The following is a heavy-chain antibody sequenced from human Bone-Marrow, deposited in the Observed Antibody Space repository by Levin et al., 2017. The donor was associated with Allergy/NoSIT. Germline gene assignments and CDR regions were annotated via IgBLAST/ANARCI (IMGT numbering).Heavy chain of an antibody. CDR1: GFSLSEYY. CDR3: ARHRTYSSGLNY. CDR2: ISNSGSTI. D-gene: IGHD6-19*01. J-gene: IGHJ4*02. V-gene: IGHV3-11*01. Sequence: PGGSLRLSCAASGFSLSEYYMSWIRQAPGKGMEWVSSISNSGSTIYYADSVKGRFTISRDNAKNALYLQMNSLRAEDTAVYYCARHRTYSSGLNYWGQGTLVTVSS.